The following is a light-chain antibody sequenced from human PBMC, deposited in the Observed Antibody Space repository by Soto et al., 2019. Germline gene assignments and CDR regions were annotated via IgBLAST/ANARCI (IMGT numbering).Light chain of an antibody. CDR1: QGISSY. J-gene: IGKJ4*01. Sequence: DIQLTQSPSFLSASVGDRVTITCRASQGISSYLAWYHHKPGKAPKLLIYAASTLQSGVTSRFSGSGCGTEFTLTISSLQPEDFATYYCQHLNSNPLTVGGGTKVEIK. CDR3: QHLNSNPLT. CDR2: AAS. V-gene: IGKV1-9*01.